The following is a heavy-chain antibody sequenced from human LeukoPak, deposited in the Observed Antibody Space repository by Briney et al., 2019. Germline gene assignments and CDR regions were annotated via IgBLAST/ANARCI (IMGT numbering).Heavy chain of an antibody. D-gene: IGHD6-19*01. V-gene: IGHV3-74*01. J-gene: IGHJ4*02. CDR3: AKDHRGSGWYSDY. CDR2: ISSDASIT. Sequence: PGGSLRLSCAASGFTFSTYWMHWVRQDPGKGLVWVSRISSDASITSYADPVKGRFTISRDNAKNTLYLQMNSLRAEDTAVYFCAKDHRGSGWYSDYWGQGTLVTVSS. CDR1: GFTFSTYW.